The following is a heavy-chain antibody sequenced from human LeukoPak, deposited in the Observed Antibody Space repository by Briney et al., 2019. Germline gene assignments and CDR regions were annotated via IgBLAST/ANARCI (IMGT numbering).Heavy chain of an antibody. CDR3: ARGSGWYPDY. D-gene: IGHD6-19*01. CDR2: IRYDGSNK. CDR1: GFTFSSYG. J-gene: IGHJ4*02. V-gene: IGHV3-30*02. Sequence: PGGSLRLSCAASGFTFSSYGMHRVRQAPGKGLEWVAFIRYDGSNKYYADSVKGRFTISRDNAKNSLYLQMNSLRAEDTAVYYCARGSGWYPDYWGQGTLVTVSS.